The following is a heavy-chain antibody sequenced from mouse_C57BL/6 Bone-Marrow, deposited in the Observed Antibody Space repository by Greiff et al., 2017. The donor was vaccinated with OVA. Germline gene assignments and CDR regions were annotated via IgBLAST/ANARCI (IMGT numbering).Heavy chain of an antibody. D-gene: IGHD1-1*02. V-gene: IGHV1-64*01. CDR1: GYTFTSYW. J-gene: IGHJ2*01. Sequence: VKLQESGAELVKPGASVKLSCKASGYTFTSYWMHWVKQRPGQGLEWIGMIHPNSGSTNYNEKFKSKATLTVDKSSSTAYMQLSSLTSEDSAVYYCAILCRTPGDYWGQGTTLTVSS. CDR3: AILCRTPGDY. CDR2: IHPNSGST.